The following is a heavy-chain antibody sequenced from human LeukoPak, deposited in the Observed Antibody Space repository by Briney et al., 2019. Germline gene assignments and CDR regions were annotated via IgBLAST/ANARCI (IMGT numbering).Heavy chain of an antibody. D-gene: IGHD6-19*01. CDR1: GFTFSNYA. V-gene: IGHV3-21*01. CDR3: ATGVRGYNSALDY. J-gene: IGHJ4*02. CDR2: ISSGSSYI. Sequence: GGSLRLSCAASGFTFSNYAMSWVRQAPGKGLEWVSSISSGSSYIYYADSLKGRFTISRDNAKNSLYLQMNSLRAEDTAVYYCATGVRGYNSALDYWGQGTLVTVSP.